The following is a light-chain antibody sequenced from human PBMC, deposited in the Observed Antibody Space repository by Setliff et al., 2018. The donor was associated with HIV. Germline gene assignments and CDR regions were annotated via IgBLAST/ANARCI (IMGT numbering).Light chain of an antibody. Sequence: QSVLTQPPSPSGTPGQRVTISCSGGSSNIGSNTVNWYQQLPGTAPKPLIYSTYQRPSGVPDRFSGSKSGTSASLAISGLQSEDEADYYCATWDDSLNGRVFGTGTKVTVL. V-gene: IGLV1-44*01. CDR2: STY. J-gene: IGLJ1*01. CDR3: ATWDDSLNGRV. CDR1: SSNIGSNT.